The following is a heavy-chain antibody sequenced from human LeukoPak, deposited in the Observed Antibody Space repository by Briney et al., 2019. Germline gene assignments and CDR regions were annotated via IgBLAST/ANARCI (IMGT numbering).Heavy chain of an antibody. CDR3: AAVSTLDLDYRGDY. CDR1: GFTFTSSA. Sequence: GASVKVSCKASGFTFTSSAVQWVRQARGQRLEWIGWIVVGSGNTNYAQKFQERVTITRDMSTSTAYMELSSLRSEDTAVYYCAAVSTLDLDYRGDYWGQGTLVTVSS. CDR2: IVVGSGNT. J-gene: IGHJ4*02. D-gene: IGHD2/OR15-2a*01. V-gene: IGHV1-58*01.